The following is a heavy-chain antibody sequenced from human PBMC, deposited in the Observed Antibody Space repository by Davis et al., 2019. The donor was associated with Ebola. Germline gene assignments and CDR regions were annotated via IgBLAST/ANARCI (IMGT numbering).Heavy chain of an antibody. CDR1: GGSFSGYY. CDR3: ARDLKLGIYDYYGMDV. CDR2: INHSGST. Sequence: MPSETLSLTCAVYGGSFSGYYWSWIRQPPGKGLEWIGEINHSGSTNYNPSLKSRVTISVDTSKNQFSLKLSSVTAADTAVYYCARDLKLGIYDYYGMDVWGKGTTVTVSS. D-gene: IGHD2/OR15-2a*01. V-gene: IGHV4-34*01. J-gene: IGHJ6*04.